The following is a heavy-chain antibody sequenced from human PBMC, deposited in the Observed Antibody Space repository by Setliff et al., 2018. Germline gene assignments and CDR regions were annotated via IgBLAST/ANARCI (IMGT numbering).Heavy chain of an antibody. Sequence: GESLKISCKGSGYRFSSHWIGWVRQMPGKGLEWMGIIYPGDSDTRYSPSFQGQVTISADKSISTAYLQWSSLKASDTATYYCASSSGSSSNDAFDIWGQGTTVTVS. V-gene: IGHV5-51*01. CDR2: IYPGDSDT. CDR3: ASSSGSSSNDAFDI. J-gene: IGHJ3*02. D-gene: IGHD1-26*01. CDR1: GYRFSSHW.